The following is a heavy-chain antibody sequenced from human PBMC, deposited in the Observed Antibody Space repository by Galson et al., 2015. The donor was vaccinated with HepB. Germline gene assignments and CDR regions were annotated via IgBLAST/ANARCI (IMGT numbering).Heavy chain of an antibody. D-gene: IGHD5/OR15-5a*01. V-gene: IGHV3-23*01. CDR3: AKGDAHDGSPARGVSWFDP. CDR2: ISGTGGDT. J-gene: IGHJ5*02. CDR1: GFTFSSYT. Sequence: SLRLSCAASGFTFSSYTMSWVRQAPGMGLEWVSTISGTGGDTYYADSVKGRFTISRDNSKNTLYLQMYSLRAEDTAIFYCAKGDAHDGSPARGVSWFDPWGQGTLVTV.